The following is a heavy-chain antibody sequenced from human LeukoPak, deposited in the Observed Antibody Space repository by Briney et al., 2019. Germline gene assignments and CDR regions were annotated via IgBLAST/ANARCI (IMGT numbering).Heavy chain of an antibody. CDR1: GYTFTSYG. V-gene: IGHV1-18*01. CDR3: AREPPGYAFDI. D-gene: IGHD3-10*01. J-gene: IGHJ3*02. CDR2: ISAYSGNT. Sequence: ASVKVPCKASGYTFTSYGISWVRQAPGQGLEWMGWISAYSGNTNYAQKLQGRVTMTRDTSTSTVYMELSSLRSEDTAVYYCAREPPGYAFDIWGQGTMVTVSS.